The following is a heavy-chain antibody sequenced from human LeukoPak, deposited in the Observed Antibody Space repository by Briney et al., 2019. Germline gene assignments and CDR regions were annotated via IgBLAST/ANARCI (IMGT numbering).Heavy chain of an antibody. D-gene: IGHD2-15*01. CDR1: GYTFTSYD. CDR2: MNPNSGNT. V-gene: IGHV1-8*01. J-gene: IGHJ4*02. Sequence: ASVKVSCKASGYTFTSYDINWVRQATGQGLEWMGWMNPNSGNTGYAQKFQGRVTMTRNTSISTAYMELSSLRSEDTAVYYCARVRRSCGGGSCYSFNYWGQGTLVTVSS. CDR3: ARVRRSCGGGSCYSFNY.